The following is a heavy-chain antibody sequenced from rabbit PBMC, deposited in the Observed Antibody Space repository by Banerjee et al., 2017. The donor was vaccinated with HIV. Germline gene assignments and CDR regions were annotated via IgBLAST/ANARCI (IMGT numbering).Heavy chain of an antibody. Sequence: QEQLEESGGGLVKPEGSLTLTCKASGFSFSNRYVMCWVRQAPGKGLEWIACINSSSGNTVYASWAKGRFTISLVTSTAVTLHMTSLTAADCATYFCARDLGGYAGYGDWWGPGTLVTVS. J-gene: IGHJ4*01. CDR1: GFSFSNRYV. V-gene: IGHV1S45*01. D-gene: IGHD7-1*01. CDR3: ARDLGGYAGYGDW. CDR2: INSSSGNT.